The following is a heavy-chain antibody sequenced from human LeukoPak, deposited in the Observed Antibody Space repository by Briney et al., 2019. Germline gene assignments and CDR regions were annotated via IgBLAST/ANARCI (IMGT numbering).Heavy chain of an antibody. V-gene: IGHV3-74*01. J-gene: IGHJ6*03. Sequence: PGGSLRLSCAASGYTFSSYWMHWVRQAPGKGLVWVSRIDTDGSITSYADSVKGRFIISRDNAKNTLYLQMDSLRAEDTAVYYCARENGNYDYYYYYYMDVWGKGTTVTVSS. CDR2: IDTDGSIT. CDR3: ARENGNYDYYYYYYMDV. D-gene: IGHD4-11*01. CDR1: GYTFSSYW.